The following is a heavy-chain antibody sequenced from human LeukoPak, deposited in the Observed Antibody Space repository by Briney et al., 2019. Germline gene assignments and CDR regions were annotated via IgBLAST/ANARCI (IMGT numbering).Heavy chain of an antibody. CDR2: SYYSGST. V-gene: IGHV4-59*01. J-gene: IGHJ6*03. Sequence: PSETLSLTCTVSGGSISSYYWSWIRQPPGKGLEWIGYSYYSGSTNYNPSLKSRVTISVDTSKNQFSLMLSSVTAADTAVYYCARAGGSGSYYNGFYYYHYMDVWGKGTTVTVSS. CDR1: GGSISSYY. D-gene: IGHD3-10*01. CDR3: ARAGGSGSYYNGFYYYHYMDV.